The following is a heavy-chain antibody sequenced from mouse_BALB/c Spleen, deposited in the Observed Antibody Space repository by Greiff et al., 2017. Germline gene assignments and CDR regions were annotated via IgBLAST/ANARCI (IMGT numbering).Heavy chain of an antibody. D-gene: IGHD2-1*01. J-gene: IGHJ4*01. CDR3: ARCGNYYAMDY. CDR1: GYSFTGYN. Sequence: EVKLQQSGPELGKPGASVKISCKASGYSFTGYNMYWVKQSHRKSLEWIGYIDPYNGGTSYNQKSKGKATLTVDKSSSTAYMHLNSLTSEDSAIYYCARCGNYYAMDYWGQGTSVTVSS. V-gene: IGHV1S135*01. CDR2: IDPYNGGT.